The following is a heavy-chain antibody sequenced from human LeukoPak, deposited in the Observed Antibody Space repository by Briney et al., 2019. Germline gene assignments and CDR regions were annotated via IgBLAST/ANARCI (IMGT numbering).Heavy chain of an antibody. CDR3: AKGRYYDILTGYRRENYFDY. D-gene: IGHD3-9*01. Sequence: GGSLRLTCAASGFTFSSYAMSWVRQAPGKGLEWVSAISGSGGSTCYADSVKGRFTISRDNSKNTLYLQMNSLRAEDTAVYYCAKGRYYDILTGYRRENYFDYWGQGTLVTVSS. J-gene: IGHJ4*02. V-gene: IGHV3-23*01. CDR2: ISGSGGST. CDR1: GFTFSSYA.